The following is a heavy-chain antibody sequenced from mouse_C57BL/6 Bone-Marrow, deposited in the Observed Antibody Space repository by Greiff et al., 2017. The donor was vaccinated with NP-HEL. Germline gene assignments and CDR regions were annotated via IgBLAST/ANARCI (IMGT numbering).Heavy chain of an antibody. CDR3: ARIALIYYDPYYAMDY. CDR1: GFSLSTFGMG. CDR2: IWWDDDK. V-gene: IGHV8-8*01. J-gene: IGHJ4*01. D-gene: IGHD2-4*01. Sequence: QVTLKVSGPGILQPSQTLSLTCSFSGFSLSTFGMGVGWIRQPSGKGLEWLAHIWWDDDKYYNPALKSRLTISKDTSKNQVFLKIANVDTADTATYYCARIALIYYDPYYAMDYWGQGTSVTVSS.